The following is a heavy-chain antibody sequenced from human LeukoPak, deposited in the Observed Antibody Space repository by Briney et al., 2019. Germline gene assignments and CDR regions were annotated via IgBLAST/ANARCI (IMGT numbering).Heavy chain of an antibody. J-gene: IGHJ4*02. CDR2: IYHSGST. CDR3: ARGGSYPDYYFDF. V-gene: IGHV4-59*11. D-gene: IGHD1-26*01. Sequence: SETLSLTCTLSSGSINNHYWSWIRHPPGRGRECIGSIYHSGSTTYSPSLKSRVTISGDTSKNQFSLKLTSVTAADTAVYYCARGGSYPDYYFDFWGQGTLVTVSS. CDR1: SGSINNHY.